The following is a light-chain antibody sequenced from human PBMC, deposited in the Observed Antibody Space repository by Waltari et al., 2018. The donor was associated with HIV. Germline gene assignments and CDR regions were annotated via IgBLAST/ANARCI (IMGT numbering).Light chain of an antibody. V-gene: IGKV2-28*01. CDR2: LAS. CDR3: MQSLETPV. J-gene: IGKJ3*01. CDR1: QSLLHRNGYNY. Sequence: DIVMTQLPVSLPVTPGEPASISCRSSQSLLHRNGYNYLDWYLQRPGQSPRLLICLASNRASGVPDRFSGSGSGTNFTLKISSVEAEDVGVYYCMQSLETPVFGPGTKVDIK.